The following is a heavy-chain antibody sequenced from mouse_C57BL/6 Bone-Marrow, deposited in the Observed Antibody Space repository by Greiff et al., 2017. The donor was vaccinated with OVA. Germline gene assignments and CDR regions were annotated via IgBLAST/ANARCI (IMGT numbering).Heavy chain of an antibody. CDR1: GYTFTSYG. Sequence: QVQLQQSGAELARPGASVKLSCKASGYTFTSYGISWVKQRTGQGLEWIGEIYPRSGNTYYNEKFKGKATLTADKSSSTAYMELRSLTSEDSSVSFCARWAYYSNYGGFAYWGQGTLVTVSA. CDR2: IYPRSGNT. J-gene: IGHJ3*01. CDR3: ARWAYYSNYGGFAY. D-gene: IGHD2-5*01. V-gene: IGHV1-81*01.